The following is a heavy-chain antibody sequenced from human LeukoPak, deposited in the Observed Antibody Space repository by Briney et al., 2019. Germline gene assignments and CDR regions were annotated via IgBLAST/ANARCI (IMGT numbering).Heavy chain of an antibody. V-gene: IGHV4-34*01. Sequence: SSETLSLSCAVYGGSFSGYYWSWIRQPPGKGLEWIGEINHSGSTNYSPSLKSRVTISVDTSKNQFSLKLSSVTAADTAVYYCARGAYYYDSSGYYKYFDYWGQGTLVTVSS. CDR1: GGSFSGYY. D-gene: IGHD3-22*01. J-gene: IGHJ4*02. CDR2: INHSGST. CDR3: ARGAYYYDSSGYYKYFDY.